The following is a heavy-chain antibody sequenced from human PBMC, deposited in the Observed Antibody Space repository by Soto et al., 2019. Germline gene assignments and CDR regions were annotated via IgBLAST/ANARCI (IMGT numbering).Heavy chain of an antibody. V-gene: IGHV3-48*03. CDR2: ISSSGSTI. Sequence: PGGSLRLSCAASGFTFSSYEMNWVRQAPGKGLEWVSYISSSGSTIYYADSVKGRFTISRDNAKNSLYLQMNSLRAEDTAVYYCARESRFLEWLYAFDIWGQGTMVTVSS. J-gene: IGHJ3*02. D-gene: IGHD3-3*01. CDR1: GFTFSSYE. CDR3: ARESRFLEWLYAFDI.